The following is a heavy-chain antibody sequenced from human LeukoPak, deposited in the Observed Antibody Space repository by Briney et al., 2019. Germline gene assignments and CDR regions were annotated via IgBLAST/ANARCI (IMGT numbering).Heavy chain of an antibody. CDR3: ARGERDMYSSSWYNFDY. CDR2: IYSGGST. V-gene: IGHV3-53*04. CDR1: GFTFSSYS. D-gene: IGHD6-13*01. J-gene: IGHJ4*02. Sequence: GGSLRLSCAASGFTFSSYSMNWVRQAPGKGLEWVSVIYSGGSTYYADSVKGRFTISRHNSKNTLYLQMNSLRAEDTAVYYCARGERDMYSSSWYNFDYWGQGTLVTVSS.